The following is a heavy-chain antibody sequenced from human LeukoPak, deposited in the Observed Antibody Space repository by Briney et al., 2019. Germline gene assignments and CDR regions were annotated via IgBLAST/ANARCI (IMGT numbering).Heavy chain of an antibody. J-gene: IGHJ4*02. D-gene: IGHD6-13*01. Sequence: GGSLRLSCAASGFTFSNTWMSWVRQAPGKGLEWVANMKYDGSEKYYVDSVKGRFTISRDNAKNSLYLQMNSLRAEDTAVYYCARDIEAAGLFLDYWGQGTLVTVSS. CDR1: GFTFSNTW. V-gene: IGHV3-7*01. CDR3: ARDIEAAGLFLDY. CDR2: MKYDGSEK.